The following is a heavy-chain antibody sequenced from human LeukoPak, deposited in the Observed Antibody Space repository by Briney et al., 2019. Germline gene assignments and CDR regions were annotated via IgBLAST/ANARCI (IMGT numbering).Heavy chain of an antibody. CDR2: ISYDGSNK. Sequence: AGGSLRLSCAASGFTFSSYAMHWVRQAPGKGLEWVAVISYDGSNKYYADSVKGRFTISRDNSKNTLYLQMNSLRAEDTAVYYCARDIDSSSRRSTEYFQHWGQGTLVTVSS. J-gene: IGHJ1*01. CDR3: ARDIDSSSRRSTEYFQH. CDR1: GFTFSSYA. D-gene: IGHD6-6*01. V-gene: IGHV3-30-3*01.